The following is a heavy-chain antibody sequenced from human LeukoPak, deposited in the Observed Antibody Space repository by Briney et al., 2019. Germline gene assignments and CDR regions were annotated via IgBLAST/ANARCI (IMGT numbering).Heavy chain of an antibody. J-gene: IGHJ3*02. V-gene: IGHV4-59*08. CDR1: GASISNYY. CDR3: ARLRWYDAFDI. Sequence: SETLSLTCTVSGASISNYYWSWIRQSPGKGLEWIGYMLHSGSTNQNPSLRSRVTISVDTSKNQVSLKLSSVTAADTAVYYCARLRWYDAFDIWGQGTMVTVSS. D-gene: IGHD4-23*01. CDR2: MLHSGST.